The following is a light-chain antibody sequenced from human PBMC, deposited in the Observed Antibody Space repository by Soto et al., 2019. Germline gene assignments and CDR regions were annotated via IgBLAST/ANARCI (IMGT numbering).Light chain of an antibody. J-gene: IGKJ2*01. CDR2: DTS. CDR1: QSVGNH. Sequence: EIVLTQSPASLSLSPGGRATLSCRASQSVGNHLAWYQQRPGQAPRLLIYDTSNRATGIPVRFSGGGSGTDFTLTIRGLEPGDMGVYFCQQRNNWLETFGQGTKLEIK. V-gene: IGKV3-11*01. CDR3: QQRNNWLET.